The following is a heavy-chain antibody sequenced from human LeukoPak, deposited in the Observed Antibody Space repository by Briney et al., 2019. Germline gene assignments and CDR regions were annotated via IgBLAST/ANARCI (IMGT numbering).Heavy chain of an antibody. J-gene: IGHJ5*02. D-gene: IGHD2-2*01. Sequence: SETLSLTCTVSGVSISSSTYYWGWIRQPPGKGLEWIGSIYYSVSTYYNPSLRSRVTISVDTSKNQFSLRLSSVTAADTAVYYCARLGFSTSTSCSWGQGTLVTVSS. CDR1: GVSISSSTYY. CDR2: IYYSVST. V-gene: IGHV4-39*01. CDR3: ARLGFSTSTSCS.